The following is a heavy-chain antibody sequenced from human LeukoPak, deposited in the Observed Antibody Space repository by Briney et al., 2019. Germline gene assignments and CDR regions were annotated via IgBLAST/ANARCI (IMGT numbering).Heavy chain of an antibody. CDR2: IYSNGRT. J-gene: IGHJ4*02. D-gene: IGHD2-2*01. CDR3: ARWYCTRTTCYYLDY. V-gene: IGHV4-59*01. Sequence: PSETLSLTCAVSGGSISGYYWSWIRQSPGRGLEYIGHIYSNGRTDYNPSLKGRVTISVDTSRNQFSLRLNSVTAADTAVYFCARWYCTRTTCYYLDYWGQGTLVTVSS. CDR1: GGSISGYY.